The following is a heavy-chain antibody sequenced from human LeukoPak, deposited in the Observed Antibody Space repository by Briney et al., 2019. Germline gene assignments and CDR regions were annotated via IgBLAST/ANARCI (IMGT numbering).Heavy chain of an antibody. D-gene: IGHD3-22*01. CDR3: ARGRDYESSGYYFDY. Sequence: SETLSLTCTVSVGSISSGGYYWSWIRQHSGKGLDWIGYIYYSGSTYYNPSLKSRVTISVDTSKNQFSLKLSSVTAADTAVYYCARGRDYESSGYYFDYWGQGTLVTVSS. CDR1: VGSISSGGYY. V-gene: IGHV4-31*03. J-gene: IGHJ4*02. CDR2: IYYSGST.